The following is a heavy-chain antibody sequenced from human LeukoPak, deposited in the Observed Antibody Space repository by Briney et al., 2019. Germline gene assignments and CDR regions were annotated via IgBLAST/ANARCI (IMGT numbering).Heavy chain of an antibody. CDR2: IYPGDSDT. Sequence: GESLKISCKGSGYSFINYWIGWVRQMPGKGLEWMGIIYPGDSDTRYSPSFQGQVTFSVDKSINTAYLQWSSLKASDTAMYCCARRARDYSSGTCYFDTFDIWGQGTMVTVSS. CDR1: GYSFINYW. D-gene: IGHD2-15*01. J-gene: IGHJ3*02. CDR3: ARRARDYSSGTCYFDTFDI. V-gene: IGHV5-51*01.